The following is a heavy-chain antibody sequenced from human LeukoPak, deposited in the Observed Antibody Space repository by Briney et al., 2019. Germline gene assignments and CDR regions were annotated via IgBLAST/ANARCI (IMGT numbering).Heavy chain of an antibody. J-gene: IGHJ4*02. Sequence: GGSLRLSCAASGFTFNSYSMNWVRQAPGKGLEWVSTITSRSTYIYYADSVKGRFTISRDNAKKSLYLQMNSLRAEDTAVYYCARDLWFGEVDYWGQGTLVTVSS. V-gene: IGHV3-21*01. D-gene: IGHD3-10*01. CDR3: ARDLWFGEVDY. CDR1: GFTFNSYS. CDR2: ITSRSTYI.